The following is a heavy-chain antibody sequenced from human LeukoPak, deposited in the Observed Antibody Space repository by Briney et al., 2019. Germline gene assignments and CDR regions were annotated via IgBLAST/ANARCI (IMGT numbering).Heavy chain of an antibody. J-gene: IGHJ4*02. D-gene: IGHD1-26*01. CDR1: GFTFKNNA. CDR3: AKDTYSTSPYYFDY. Sequence: GGSLSLSCAAAGFTFKNNAMSWVGKAQGKGLKWVSGISSGGSTYYADSVKGRFTISRDNSKNTLYLQMNSLRAEDTAVYYCAKDTYSTSPYYFDYWGQGTLVTVSS. V-gene: IGHV3-23*01. CDR2: ISSGGST.